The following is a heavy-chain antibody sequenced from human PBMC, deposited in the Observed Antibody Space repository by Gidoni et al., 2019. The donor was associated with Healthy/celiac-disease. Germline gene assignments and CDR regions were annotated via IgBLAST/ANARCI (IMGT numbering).Heavy chain of an antibody. J-gene: IGHJ6*02. V-gene: IGHV4-34*01. CDR2: INHSGST. CDR3: AIPAKLGYCSSTSCYNRNYYYYYGMDV. D-gene: IGHD2-2*02. CDR1: GGSFSGYY. Sequence: QVQLQQWGAGLLKPSETLSLTCAVYGGSFSGYYWSWIRQPPGKGLEWIGEINHSGSTNYNPSLKSRVTISVDTSKNQFSLKLSSVTAADTAVYYCAIPAKLGYCSSTSCYNRNYYYYYGMDVWGQGTTVTVSS.